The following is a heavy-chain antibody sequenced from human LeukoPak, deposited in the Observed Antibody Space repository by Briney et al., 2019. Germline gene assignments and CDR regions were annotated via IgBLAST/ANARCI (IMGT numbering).Heavy chain of an antibody. J-gene: IGHJ4*02. V-gene: IGHV3-21*01. CDR2: ISSSSSNI. Sequence: PGGSLRLSCVASGFTFSSYSINWVRQAPGKGLEWVSSISSSSSNIYYADSVKGRFTISRDNAKNSLYLQMNSLRAEDTAVYYCARDRPHDYWGQGTLVTVSS. CDR1: GFTFSSYS. D-gene: IGHD6-6*01. CDR3: ARDRPHDY.